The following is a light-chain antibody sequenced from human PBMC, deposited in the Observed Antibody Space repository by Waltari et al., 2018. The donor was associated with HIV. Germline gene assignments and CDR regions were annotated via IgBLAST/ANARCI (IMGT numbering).Light chain of an antibody. Sequence: QSALTQPRSVAGSPGQSVTIYCTGPAINVGYFASVACYQQYPGKAPKVIIYEVFQRPSGVPDRFTASKSGITASLTISGLQDEDEADYYCCSYAGTYTYVFGSGTTVTVL. V-gene: IGLV2-11*01. CDR1: AINVGYFAS. CDR3: CSYAGTYTYV. J-gene: IGLJ1*01. CDR2: EVF.